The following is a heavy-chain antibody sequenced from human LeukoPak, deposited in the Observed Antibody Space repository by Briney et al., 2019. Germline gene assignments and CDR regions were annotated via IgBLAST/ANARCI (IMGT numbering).Heavy chain of an antibody. D-gene: IGHD5-18*01. CDR1: GFTFSDYY. J-gene: IGHJ4*02. Sequence: GGSLRLSCAASGFTFSDYYMSWIRQAPGKGLEWVSYISSSGSTIYYADSVKGRFTISRDNAKNSLYLQMNSLRAEDTAVYYCARDPLIQLSFFDYWGQGTLVTVSS. V-gene: IGHV3-11*01. CDR3: ARDPLIQLSFFDY. CDR2: ISSSGSTI.